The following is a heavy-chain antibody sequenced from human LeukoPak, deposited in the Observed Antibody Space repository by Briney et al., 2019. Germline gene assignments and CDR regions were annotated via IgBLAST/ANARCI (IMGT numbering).Heavy chain of an antibody. CDR1: VFTFHNFG. CDR3: AKDSDTSGNHWFFDV. Sequence: GGSLRLSLASSVFTFHNFGMVWVRQPPSKGLQGVAAIYPHGNDNYNAYTARCPFVISRDNSKNTLNLQIYGLTVVDTAVYYCAKDSDTSGNHWFFDVWGRGTLVIASS. V-gene: IGHV3-33*03. J-gene: IGHJ2*01. D-gene: IGHD6-19*01. CDR2: IYPHGNDN.